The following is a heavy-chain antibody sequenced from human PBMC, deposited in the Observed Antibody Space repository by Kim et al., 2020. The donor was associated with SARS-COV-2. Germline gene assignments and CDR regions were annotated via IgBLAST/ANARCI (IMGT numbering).Heavy chain of an antibody. J-gene: IGHJ5*02. CDR2: IIPIFGTA. D-gene: IGHD6-13*01. CDR1: GGTFSSYA. CDR3: ARVVGAAACSYGLSDWFDP. V-gene: IGHV1-69*13. Sequence: SVKVSCKASGGTFSSYAISWVRQAPGQGLEWMGGIIPIFGTANYAQKFQGRVTITADESTSTAYMELSSLRSEDTAVYYCARVVGAAACSYGLSDWFDPWGQGTLVTVSS.